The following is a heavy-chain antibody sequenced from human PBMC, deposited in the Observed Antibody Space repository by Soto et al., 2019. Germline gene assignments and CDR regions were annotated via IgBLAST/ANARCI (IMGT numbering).Heavy chain of an antibody. D-gene: IGHD3-3*01. V-gene: IGHV1-18*01. J-gene: IGHJ5*02. Sequence: QVQLVQSGAEVKKPGASVKVSCKASGYTFTSYGISWVRQAPGQGLEWMGWISAYNGNTNYAQKPQGRVTMTTDTSXXTXYXXLRGLRSDDPAVYHCARDFGLVMPLWFGPPGWFAPWGQGALVPVSS. CDR1: GYTFTSYG. CDR3: ARDFGLVMPLWFGPPGWFAP. CDR2: ISAYNGNT.